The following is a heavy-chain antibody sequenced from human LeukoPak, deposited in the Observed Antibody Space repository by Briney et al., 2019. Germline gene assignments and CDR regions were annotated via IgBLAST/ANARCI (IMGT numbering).Heavy chain of an antibody. J-gene: IGHJ4*02. CDR1: GYTFTGYY. Sequence: ASVKVSCKASGYTFTGYYMHWVRQAPGQGLEWMGWINPNSGGTNYAQKFQGRVTMTRDTSISTAYMELSRLRSDDTAVYYCASGYCTNGVCYTVDYWGQGTLVTVSS. CDR2: INPNSGGT. V-gene: IGHV1-2*02. CDR3: ASGYCTNGVCYTVDY. D-gene: IGHD2-8*01.